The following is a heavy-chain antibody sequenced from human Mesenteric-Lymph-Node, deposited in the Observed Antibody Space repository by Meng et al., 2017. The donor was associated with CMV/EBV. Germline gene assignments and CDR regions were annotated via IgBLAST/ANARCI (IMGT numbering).Heavy chain of an antibody. CDR3: ARRIVASNSEAWLDP. CDR1: GFSFSKYY. CDR2: INPNGVNT. Sequence: SGFSFSKYYVHWVRQAPGQGLEWMAIINPNGVNTAYAQSFQGRVSITGDTSTSTVYMELSSLISEDTAVYYCARRIVASNSEAWLDPWGQGTLVTVSS. D-gene: IGHD6-13*01. V-gene: IGHV1-46*01. J-gene: IGHJ5*02.